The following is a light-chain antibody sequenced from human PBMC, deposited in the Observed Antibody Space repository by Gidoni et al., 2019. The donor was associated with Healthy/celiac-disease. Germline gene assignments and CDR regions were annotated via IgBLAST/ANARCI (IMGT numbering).Light chain of an antibody. CDR2: DAS. J-gene: IGKJ2*03. Sequence: EIVLTQSPATLSLSPGERATLSCRASQSVSSYLAWYQQKPGQAPRLLIYDASHRATGIPARFSGSGSGTDFTLTISSLEPEDFAVYSCQQRSNGDSFGQGTKLEIK. V-gene: IGKV3-11*01. CDR1: QSVSSY. CDR3: QQRSNGDS.